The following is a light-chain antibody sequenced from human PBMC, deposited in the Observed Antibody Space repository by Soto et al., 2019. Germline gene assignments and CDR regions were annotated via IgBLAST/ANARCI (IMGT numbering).Light chain of an antibody. J-gene: IGKJ5*01. CDR3: QQYSTSPT. Sequence: EIVLTQSPATLSVSPGERVTLSCRASQSVDINLAWYQQKPGQAPRLLIYGASSRATGIPDRFSGSGSGTDFTLTISRLEPEDFAVYYCQQYSTSPTFGEVTRLAIK. V-gene: IGKV3-20*01. CDR1: QSVDIN. CDR2: GAS.